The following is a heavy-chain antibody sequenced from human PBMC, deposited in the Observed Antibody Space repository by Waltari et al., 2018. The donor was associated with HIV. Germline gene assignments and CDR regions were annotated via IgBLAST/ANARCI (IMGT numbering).Heavy chain of an antibody. D-gene: IGHD3-10*01. CDR2: VSYSGNT. Sequence: QVQLQESGPGLVKPSETLSLTCPGSGGSLTSDYWSWIRQPPGKVLEWIGYVSYSGNTNYNPSLKSRVTISVDTSKDQFSLKLSSVTAADTAVYYCATKLSGKGWFDPWGQGTLVTVSS. CDR3: ATKLSGKGWFDP. CDR1: GGSLTSDY. J-gene: IGHJ5*02. V-gene: IGHV4-59*01.